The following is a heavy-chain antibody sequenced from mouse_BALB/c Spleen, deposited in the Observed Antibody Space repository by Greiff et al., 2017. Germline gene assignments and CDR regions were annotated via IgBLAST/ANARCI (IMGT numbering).Heavy chain of an antibody. Sequence: VQLQQSGPQLVRPGASVKISCKASGYSFTSYWMHWVKQRPGQGLEWFGMIDPSDSETRLNQKFKDKATLTVDKSSSTAYMQLSSPTSEDSAVYYCARDRSYSPFAYWGQGTLVTVSA. CDR1: GYSFTSYW. J-gene: IGHJ3*01. CDR3: ARDRSYSPFAY. CDR2: IDPSDSET. V-gene: IGHV1S126*01. D-gene: IGHD1-1*01.